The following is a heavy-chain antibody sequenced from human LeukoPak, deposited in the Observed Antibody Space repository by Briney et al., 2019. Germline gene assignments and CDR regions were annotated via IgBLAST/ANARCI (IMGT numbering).Heavy chain of an antibody. CDR2: ISSSSSYI. CDR1: GFTFSSYS. D-gene: IGHD3-10*01. CDR3: AKVPREWGSGSYYNAFDY. Sequence: GGSLRLSCAASGFTFSSYSMNWVRQAPGKGLEWVSSISSSSSYIYYADSVKGRFTISRDNSKNTLYLQMNSLRAEDTAVYYCAKVPREWGSGSYYNAFDYWGQGTLVTVSS. V-gene: IGHV3-21*01. J-gene: IGHJ4*02.